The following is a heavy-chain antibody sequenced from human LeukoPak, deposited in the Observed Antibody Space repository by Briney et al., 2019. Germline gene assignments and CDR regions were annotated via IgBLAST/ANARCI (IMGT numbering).Heavy chain of an antibody. CDR3: ARVLIMGATRAFDI. CDR1: GGSISSSSYY. Sequence: KPSETLSLTCTVSGGSISSSSYYWGWIRQPPGKGLEWIGSIYYSGSTYYNPSLKSRVTISVDTSKNQFSLKLSSVTAADTAVYYCARVLIMGATRAFDIWGQGTMVTVSS. D-gene: IGHD1-26*01. CDR2: IYYSGST. V-gene: IGHV4-39*07. J-gene: IGHJ3*02.